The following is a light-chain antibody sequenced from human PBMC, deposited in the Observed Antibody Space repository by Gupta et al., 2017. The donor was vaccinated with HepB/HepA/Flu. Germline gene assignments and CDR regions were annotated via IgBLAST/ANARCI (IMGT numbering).Light chain of an antibody. V-gene: IGKV3-11*01. CDR1: QSVSSY. Sequence: EIVLTHSPATLSWSPGERAPLSCRASQSVSSYLAWYQQKPGQAPRLLIYDASNRATGIPARFSGSGSATDFTLTISSLGPEDFAVYYCQQRSNWPPGLTFGGGTKVEIK. J-gene: IGKJ4*01. CDR2: DAS. CDR3: QQRSNWPPGLT.